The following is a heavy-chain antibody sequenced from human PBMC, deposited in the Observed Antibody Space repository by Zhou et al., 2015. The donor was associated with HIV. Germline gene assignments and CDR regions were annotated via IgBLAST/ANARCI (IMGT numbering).Heavy chain of an antibody. J-gene: IGHJ4*02. D-gene: IGHD3-16*01. V-gene: IGHV1-69*18. Sequence: QVQLVQSGAEVKKPGSSVKVSCKASGGTFSSYAISWVRQAPGQGLEWMGRITPIFGAANYAQRFQGRVTITAGETTNTAYMELSSLRSEDTAVYYCATRFGGLRLGELLGWGQGTLVTVSS. CDR1: GGTFSSYA. CDR2: ITPIFGAA. CDR3: ATRFGGLRLGELLG.